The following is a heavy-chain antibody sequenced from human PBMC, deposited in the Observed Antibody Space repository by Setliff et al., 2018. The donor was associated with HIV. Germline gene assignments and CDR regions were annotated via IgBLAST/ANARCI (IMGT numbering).Heavy chain of an antibody. J-gene: IGHJ4*02. D-gene: IGHD3-10*01. CDR2: VYNTGRT. Sequence: PSETLSLTCAVYGDSINSANSYWGWIRQPPGKGLEWVATVYNTGRTFYNPSLQSRFTISIDTSRHQFSLKVTSVTAADTAVYYCARHTTWFSGYFDNWGQGALVTVSS. V-gene: IGHV4-39*01. CDR3: ARHTTWFSGYFDN. CDR1: GDSINSANSY.